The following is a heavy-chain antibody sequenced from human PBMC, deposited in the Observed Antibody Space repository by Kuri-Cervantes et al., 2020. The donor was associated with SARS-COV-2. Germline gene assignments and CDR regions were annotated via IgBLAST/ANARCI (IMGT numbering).Heavy chain of an antibody. Sequence: GGSLRLSCAASGFTFNTYSMDWVRQAPGKGLEWVSSISSRSIYIKYADSVKGRFTISRDDAKKSLYLQMNSLRAEDTATYFCARDYGSGSRFDFWGQGSLVTVSS. D-gene: IGHD3-10*01. J-gene: IGHJ4*02. CDR3: ARDYGSGSRFDF. V-gene: IGHV3-21*01. CDR1: GFTFNTYS. CDR2: ISSRSIYI.